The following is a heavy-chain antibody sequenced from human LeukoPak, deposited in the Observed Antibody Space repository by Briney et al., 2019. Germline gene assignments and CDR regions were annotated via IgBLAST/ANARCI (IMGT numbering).Heavy chain of an antibody. Sequence: ASVKVSCKGSVYSFRSYGINWVRQAPGQGLEWMGWISGYNGNTNYAQMVQGRVTMTTDTSTSTAYMELRSLRSDDTAMYYCARDVGDIVTIPAAITVPWGQGTLVTVSS. CDR1: VYSFRSYG. CDR3: ARDVGDIVTIPAAITVP. V-gene: IGHV1-18*01. CDR2: ISGYNGNT. J-gene: IGHJ5*02. D-gene: IGHD2-2*01.